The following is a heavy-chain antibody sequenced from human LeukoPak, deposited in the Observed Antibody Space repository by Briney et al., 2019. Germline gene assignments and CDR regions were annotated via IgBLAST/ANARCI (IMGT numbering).Heavy chain of an antibody. Sequence: GGSLRLSCAASGFIFDDYTMHWVRQAPAKGLEWVSFISWDGGNSFYADSVKGRFTVSRDNNRKSLYLQMHSLRPEDTAFYYCAKARKRGYAYGSVDSWGQGTLVTVSS. CDR2: ISWDGGNS. J-gene: IGHJ4*02. CDR1: GFIFDDYT. CDR3: AKARKRGYAYGSVDS. D-gene: IGHD5-18*01. V-gene: IGHV3-43*01.